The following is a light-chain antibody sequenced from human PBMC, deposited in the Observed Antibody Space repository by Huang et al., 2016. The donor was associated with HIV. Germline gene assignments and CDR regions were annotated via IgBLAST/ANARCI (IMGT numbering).Light chain of an antibody. V-gene: IGKV3-20*01. Sequence: IVLTQSPGTLSLSPGERATLSCRASQSVSSSFLAWYQQKPGQAPRLLIQSTASRVPGIPERFRGSGSGTAFTLTINRLESEDFAVYYCQHYGTSSWTFGQGT. CDR2: STA. CDR3: QHYGTSSWT. J-gene: IGKJ1*01. CDR1: QSVSSSF.